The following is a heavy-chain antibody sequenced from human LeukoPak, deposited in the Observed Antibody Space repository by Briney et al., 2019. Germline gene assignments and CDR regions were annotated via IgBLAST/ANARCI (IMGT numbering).Heavy chain of an antibody. V-gene: IGHV3-33*01. J-gene: IGHJ4*02. CDR3: ARDSSGRLYYFDY. D-gene: IGHD6-19*01. Sequence: PGRSLRLSCAASGLTFSSYGMHWVRQAPGKGLEWVAVIWFDGSNKYYADSVKGRFTISRDNSKNTLYLQMNSLRAEDTAVYYCARDSSGRLYYFDYWGQGTLVTVSS. CDR2: IWFDGSNK. CDR1: GLTFSSYG.